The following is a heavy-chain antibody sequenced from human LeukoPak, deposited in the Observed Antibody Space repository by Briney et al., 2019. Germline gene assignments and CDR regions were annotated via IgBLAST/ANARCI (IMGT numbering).Heavy chain of an antibody. CDR3: ARPPTMIRGAIQET. J-gene: IGHJ5*02. CDR2: IYPGESDI. D-gene: IGHD3-10*01. CDR1: GYRFTNFW. V-gene: IGHV5-51*01. Sequence: GESLKISCKGSGYRFTNFWIGWVRQMPGKGLEWMGIIYPGESDIRYSPSFQGQVTISADKSISTAFLQWSSLKASDTAMYYCARPPTMIRGAIQETWGQGTLVTVSS.